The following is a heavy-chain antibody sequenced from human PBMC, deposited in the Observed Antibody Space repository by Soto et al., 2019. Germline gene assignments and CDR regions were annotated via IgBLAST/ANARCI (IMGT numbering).Heavy chain of an antibody. CDR3: AREGGAYSSGWRSFDY. D-gene: IGHD6-19*01. Sequence: QVQLVQSGAEVKEPGSSVKVSCKASGGTFSTYSISWVRQAPGQGLEWMGMIIPMFGTPDYAQKSQGRVTITADESTSTVYMELSSLRAEDTAVYYCAREGGAYSSGWRSFDYWGQGTLVTVSS. J-gene: IGHJ4*02. CDR1: GGTFSTYS. V-gene: IGHV1-69*18. CDR2: IIPMFGTP.